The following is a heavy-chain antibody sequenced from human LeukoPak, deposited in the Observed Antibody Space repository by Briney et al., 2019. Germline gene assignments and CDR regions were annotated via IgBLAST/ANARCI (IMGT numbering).Heavy chain of an antibody. CDR1: GYIFSTYW. CDR2: IDPSDSYS. D-gene: IGHD3-10*01. J-gene: IGHJ4*02. V-gene: IGHV5-10-1*01. CDR3: ARLDLVRGVVIDY. Sequence: GESLKISCKGSGYIFSTYWISWVRQMPGKGLEWMGRIDPSDSYSNYSPSFQGHVTISTDKSISTAYLQWSSLKASDTAIYYCARLDLVRGVVIDYWGQGTLVTVSS.